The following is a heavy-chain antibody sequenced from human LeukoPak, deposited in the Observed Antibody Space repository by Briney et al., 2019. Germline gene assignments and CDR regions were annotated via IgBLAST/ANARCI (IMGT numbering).Heavy chain of an antibody. CDR1: GFTFSSYG. J-gene: IGHJ4*02. Sequence: GRSLRLSCAASGFTFSSYGMHWVRQAPGKGLEWVAVISYDGSNKYYADSVKGRFTISRDNSKNTLYLQMNSLRAEDTAVYYCARGYSYGLDWGQGTLVTVSS. V-gene: IGHV3-30*03. D-gene: IGHD5-18*01. CDR3: ARGYSYGLD. CDR2: ISYDGSNK.